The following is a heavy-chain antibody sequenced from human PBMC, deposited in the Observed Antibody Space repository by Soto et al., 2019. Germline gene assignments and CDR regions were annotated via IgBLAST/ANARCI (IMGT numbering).Heavy chain of an antibody. Sequence: SETLSLTCTVSGGSISSGDYYWSWIRQPPGKGLEWIGYIYYSGSTYYNPSLKSRVTISVDTSKNQFSLKLSSVTAADTAVYYCARGIWVATTADYYLDSWGQATLVTVSS. CDR1: GGSISSGDYY. CDR3: ARGIWVATTADYYLDS. D-gene: IGHD5-12*01. J-gene: IGHJ4*02. CDR2: IYYSGST. V-gene: IGHV4-30-4*01.